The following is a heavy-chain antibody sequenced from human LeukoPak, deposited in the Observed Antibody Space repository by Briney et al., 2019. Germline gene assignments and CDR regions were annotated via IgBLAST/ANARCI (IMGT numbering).Heavy chain of an antibody. CDR2: IKVDGSEE. J-gene: IGHJ4*01. CDR3: ARDPHMSSSWEVKFCFDY. V-gene: IGHV3-7*01. CDR1: GFAFQSYW. D-gene: IGHD6-13*01. Sequence: PGGSLRLSCAASGFAFQSYWMSWVRQAPGKGLEWVANIKVDGSEEYYMDSVKGRFTISRDNAKNSLYLQMNSLRAEDTAVYYCARDPHMSSSWEVKFCFDYWGHGTLVTVSS.